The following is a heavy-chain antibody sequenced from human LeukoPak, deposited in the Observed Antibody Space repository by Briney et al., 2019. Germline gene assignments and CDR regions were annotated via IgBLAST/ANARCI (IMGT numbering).Heavy chain of an antibody. CDR1: GFTFSSYS. V-gene: IGHV3-21*01. J-gene: IGHJ4*02. Sequence: GGSLRLSCAASGFTFSSYSMNWVRQAPGKGLEWVSSISSSSSYIYYADSVKGRFTISRDNAKNSLYLQMNSLRAEDTAVYYCARSPWGLGLLLRYFDYWGQGTLVTVSS. CDR2: ISSSSSYI. D-gene: IGHD2-15*01. CDR3: ARSPWGLGLLLRYFDY.